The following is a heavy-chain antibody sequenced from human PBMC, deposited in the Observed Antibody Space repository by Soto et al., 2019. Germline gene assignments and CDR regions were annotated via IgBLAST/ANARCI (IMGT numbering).Heavy chain of an antibody. V-gene: IGHV1-18*01. Sequence: QVQLVQSGAEVKEPGASVKVSCKASGYTFTSYGIIWVRQAPGQGLEWMGWISAYNDKSTYSQSLQGRVTMTTDTSTSTADMELRSLRSDDTAVYYCARRRACWFEPWGPGTLVTVSS. CDR1: GYTFTSYG. CDR2: ISAYNDKS. D-gene: IGHD1-26*01. J-gene: IGHJ5*02. CDR3: ARRRACWFEP.